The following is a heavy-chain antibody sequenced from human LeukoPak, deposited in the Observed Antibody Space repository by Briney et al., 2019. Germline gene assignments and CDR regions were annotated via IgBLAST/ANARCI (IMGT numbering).Heavy chain of an antibody. Sequence: GGSLRLSCAASGFTFSSTWMSWGRQAPGKGLEWVANIKHDGSETNYVDSVKGRFTISRDNAKNSLHLQMNSLRVEDTAVYYCAKNGGPHGMDVWGQGTTVTVSS. CDR3: AKNGGPHGMDV. D-gene: IGHD3-16*01. V-gene: IGHV3-7*02. CDR2: IKHDGSET. CDR1: GFTFSSTW. J-gene: IGHJ6*02.